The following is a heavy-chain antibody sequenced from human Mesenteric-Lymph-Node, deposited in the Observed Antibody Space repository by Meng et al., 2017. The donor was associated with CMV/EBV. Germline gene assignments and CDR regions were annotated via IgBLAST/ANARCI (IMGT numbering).Heavy chain of an antibody. J-gene: IGHJ4*02. CDR3: ARDSIPLDY. CDR2: ISYDGSNK. V-gene: IGHV3-30-3*01. CDR1: GFTFSSYA. Sequence: GESLKISCAASGFTFSSYAMHWVRQAPGKGLEWVAVISYDGSNKYYADSVKGRFTISRDNSKNTLYLQMNSLRAEDTAVYYCARDSIPLDYWGQGTLVTVSS.